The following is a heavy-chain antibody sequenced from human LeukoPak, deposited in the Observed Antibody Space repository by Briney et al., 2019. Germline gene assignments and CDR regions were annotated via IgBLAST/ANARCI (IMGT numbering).Heavy chain of an antibody. Sequence: SVKVSCKASGGTFSSYAISWVRQAPGQGLEWMGRIIPILGLANYAQKLQGRVTITADKSTSTAYMELSSLRSEDTAVYYCARGASPNIVVVPAASGDYFDYWGQGTLVTVSS. CDR2: IIPILGLA. V-gene: IGHV1-69*04. CDR1: GGTFSSYA. D-gene: IGHD2-2*01. J-gene: IGHJ4*02. CDR3: ARGASPNIVVVPAASGDYFDY.